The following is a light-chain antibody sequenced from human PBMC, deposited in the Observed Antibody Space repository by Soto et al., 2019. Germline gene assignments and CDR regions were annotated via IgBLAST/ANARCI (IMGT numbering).Light chain of an antibody. J-gene: IGLJ3*02. CDR2: EVN. Sequence: QSVLTQPASVSASPGQSITISCTGTSSDVGGYKLVSWYQHHPGKAPKLMIYEVNNRPSGVSNRFSGSKSGNTASLTISGLQPEDEADYYCLSYTSANTRVFGGGTQLTVL. CDR3: LSYTSANTRV. V-gene: IGLV2-14*01. CDR1: SSDVGGYKL.